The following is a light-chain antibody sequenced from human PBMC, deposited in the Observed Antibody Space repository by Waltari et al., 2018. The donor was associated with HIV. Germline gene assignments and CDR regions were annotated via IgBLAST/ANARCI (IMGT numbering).Light chain of an antibody. V-gene: IGLV2-8*01. CDR2: ECN. J-gene: IGLJ2*01. CDR1: NSDILNSEY. Sequence: QSALTQPPSASGSPGQSVTISCSGTNSDILNSEYVAWYQQHPGKPPKRIISECNKRPAGVPNRFSGSKSGNTASLTVSGLQAEDEADYYYSSSAGTNDFFVLFGGGTKLTVL. CDR3: SSSAGTNDFFVL.